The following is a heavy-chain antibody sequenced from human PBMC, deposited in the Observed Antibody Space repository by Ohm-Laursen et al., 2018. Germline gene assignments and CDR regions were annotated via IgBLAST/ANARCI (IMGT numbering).Heavy chain of an antibody. Sequence: SETLSLTCPVSGASMIDYYWNWIRQPPGKGLEWIGRIYTSGSTNYNPSLKSRVTMSVDTSKNQFSLKLSSVTAADAAVYYCAREDYGGNLDYWGQGTLVTVSS. CDR1: GASMIDYY. D-gene: IGHD4-23*01. J-gene: IGHJ4*02. CDR3: AREDYGGNLDY. CDR2: IYTSGST. V-gene: IGHV4-4*07.